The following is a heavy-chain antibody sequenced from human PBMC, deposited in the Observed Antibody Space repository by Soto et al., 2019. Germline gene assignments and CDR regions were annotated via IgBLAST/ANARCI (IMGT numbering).Heavy chain of an antibody. D-gene: IGHD3-10*01. Sequence: QVQLQESGPGLVKPSQTLSLTCTVSGGSISSGGYYWSWIRQHPGKGLEWLGYIYYSGSTYYNPSLKSRVTISVDTSKNQFSLKLSSVTAADTAVYYCARVFVDMVRDLIVWFDPWGQGTLVTVSS. J-gene: IGHJ5*02. V-gene: IGHV4-31*03. CDR3: ARVFVDMVRDLIVWFDP. CDR1: GGSISSGGYY. CDR2: IYYSGST.